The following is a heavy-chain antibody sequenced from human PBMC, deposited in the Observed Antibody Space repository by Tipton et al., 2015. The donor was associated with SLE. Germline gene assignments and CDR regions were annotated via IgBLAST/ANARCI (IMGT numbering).Heavy chain of an antibody. Sequence: LRLSCIVSGGSITTRSYYWGWIRQPPGKGLEWIGSFYYGKSTFYNPSLKSRVTISVDTSTNRLSLQLSSVTAADTALYYCARLISAYDCNFDYWGQGTLVTVSS. V-gene: IGHV4-39*07. CDR2: FYYGKST. J-gene: IGHJ4*02. D-gene: IGHD5-12*01. CDR3: ARLISAYDCNFDY. CDR1: GGSITTRSYY.